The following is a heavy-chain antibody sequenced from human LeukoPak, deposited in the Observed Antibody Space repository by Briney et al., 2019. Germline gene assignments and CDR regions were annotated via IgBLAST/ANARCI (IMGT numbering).Heavy chain of an antibody. CDR2: IKQDGSEK. D-gene: IGHD5-18*01. V-gene: IGHV3-7*01. CDR3: AKRGAGYGFIKPPDY. J-gene: IGHJ4*02. CDR1: GFTFSSYW. Sequence: PGGSLRLSCAASGFTFSSYWMSWVRQAPGKGLEWVANIKQDGSEKYYVDSVKGRFTISRDNAKNSLYLQMNSLRAEDTAVYYCAKRGAGYGFIKPPDYWGQGTLVTVSS.